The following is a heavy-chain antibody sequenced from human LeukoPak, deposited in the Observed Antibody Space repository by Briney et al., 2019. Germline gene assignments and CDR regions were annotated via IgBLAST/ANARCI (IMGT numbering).Heavy chain of an antibody. J-gene: IGHJ4*02. CDR1: GFTFSSYA. CDR3: AKTKYYYDSSGYYYDY. Sequence: GGSLRLSCAASGFTFSSYAMSWVRQAPGKGLEWVSAISGSGGSTYYADSVKGRFTISRDNSKNTLYLQMNSRRAEDRAVYYCAKTKYYYDSSGYYYDYWGQGTLVTVSS. D-gene: IGHD3-22*01. CDR2: ISGSGGST. V-gene: IGHV3-23*01.